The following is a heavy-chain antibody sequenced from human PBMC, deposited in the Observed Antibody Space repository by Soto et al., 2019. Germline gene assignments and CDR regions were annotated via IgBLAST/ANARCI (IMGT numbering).Heavy chain of an antibody. J-gene: IGHJ4*02. D-gene: IGHD3-9*01. Sequence: ASVKVSCKDSGYTFTSYGSSWVRQAPGQALEGMGWISAYNGNTNYAQKPQRRVTMTTDTSTSTAYMELRSLRSDDTAVYYCARDLRYFDWLGGYFDYWCQGTLVTVSS. CDR1: GYTFTSYG. CDR2: ISAYNGNT. CDR3: ARDLRYFDWLGGYFDY. V-gene: IGHV1-18*01.